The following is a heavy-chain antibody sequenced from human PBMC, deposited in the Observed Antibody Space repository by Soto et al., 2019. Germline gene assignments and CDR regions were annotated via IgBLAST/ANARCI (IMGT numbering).Heavy chain of an antibody. Sequence: ASVKVSCKASGYTFTSYYMHWVRQAPGQGLEWMGIINPSGGSTSYAQKFQGRVTMTRNTSISTAYMELSSLRSEDTAVYYCARTIFGVATYYFDYWGQGTLVTVSS. J-gene: IGHJ4*02. D-gene: IGHD3-3*01. V-gene: IGHV1-46*01. CDR1: GYTFTSYY. CDR3: ARTIFGVATYYFDY. CDR2: INPSGGST.